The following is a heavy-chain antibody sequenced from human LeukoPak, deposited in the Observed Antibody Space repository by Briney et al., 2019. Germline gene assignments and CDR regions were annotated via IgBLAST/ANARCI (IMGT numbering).Heavy chain of an antibody. D-gene: IGHD5-18*01. J-gene: IGHJ6*02. V-gene: IGHV3-33*01. CDR1: GFPLSSYG. Sequence: GSSLRLSCAASGFPLSSYGMDWVRQAPGKGLEWVADIWYDGSNEYYADSVKGRFTTSRDNSQNTLYLQMNSLRAEDTAVYYCARDVGIRLWFRDYYGLDVWGQGTTVTVSS. CDR3: ARDVGIRLWFRDYYGLDV. CDR2: IWYDGSNE.